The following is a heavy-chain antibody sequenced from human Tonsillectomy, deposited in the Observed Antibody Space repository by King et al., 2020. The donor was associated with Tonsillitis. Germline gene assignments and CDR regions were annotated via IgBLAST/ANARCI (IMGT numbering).Heavy chain of an antibody. CDR1: GGSFSSSSYY. D-gene: IGHD1-26*01. J-gene: IGHJ4*02. Sequence: QLQESGPGQVKPSETLSLTCTVSGGSFSSSSYYWGWIRQPPGKGLEWIGSIYYTGNTYYNPSLKSRVTISVDTSKNQFSLRVSSVTAADTAVYYCARREGPFDYWGQGTLVTVSS. CDR3: ARREGPFDY. CDR2: IYYTGNT. V-gene: IGHV4-39*01.